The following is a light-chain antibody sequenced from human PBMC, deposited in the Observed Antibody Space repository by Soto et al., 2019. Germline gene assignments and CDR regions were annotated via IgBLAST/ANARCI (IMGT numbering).Light chain of an antibody. CDR1: QRVGDY. J-gene: IGKJ1*01. CDR2: DXS. Sequence: DIDMTTSPSSMSASVGDRVTIPXRASQRVGDYVNWHQQERGXAPKXXXYDXSNLQRGVPSRFSGSGSGTDFTLTISSLQPEDFATYYCQQSYSSTQTFGQGTKVDIK. V-gene: IGKV1-39*01. CDR3: QQSYSSTQT.